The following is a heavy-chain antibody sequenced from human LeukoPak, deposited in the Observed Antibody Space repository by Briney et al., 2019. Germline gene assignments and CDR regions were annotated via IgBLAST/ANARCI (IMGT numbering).Heavy chain of an antibody. J-gene: IGHJ4*02. V-gene: IGHV4-59*08. D-gene: IGHD2-2*01. CDR3: ARGPGRGYCSSTSCPSDY. CDR2: IYYSGST. Sequence: PPETLSLTCTVSGGSISSYYWSWIRQPPGKGLEWIGYIYYSGSTNYNPSLKSRVTISVDTSKNQFPLKLSSVTAADTAVYYCARGPGRGYCSSTSCPSDYWGQGTLVTVSS. CDR1: GGSISSYY.